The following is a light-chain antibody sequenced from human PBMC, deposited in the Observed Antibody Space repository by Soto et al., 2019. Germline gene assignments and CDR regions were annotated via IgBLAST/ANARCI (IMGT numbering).Light chain of an antibody. J-gene: IGKJ4*01. V-gene: IGKV1-39*01. CDR3: QHGYSTPLT. CDR1: QSISTY. CDR2: AAS. Sequence: DIQMTQSPSTLSASGGDRVTITCRASQSISTYLHWHQQKPGKAPNLLIYAASTLQSGVPSRFSGSGSGTDFTLTISSLQPEDFATYFCQHGYSTPLTFGGGTKVDIK.